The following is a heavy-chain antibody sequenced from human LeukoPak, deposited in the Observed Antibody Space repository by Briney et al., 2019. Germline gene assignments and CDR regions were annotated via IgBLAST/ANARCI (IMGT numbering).Heavy chain of an antibody. CDR3: ARAPPPITIFGVDKGWFDP. J-gene: IGHJ5*02. CDR2: IYTSGST. D-gene: IGHD3-3*01. Sequence: PSETLSLTCTVSGGSISSYYWSWIRQPAGKGLEWIGRIYTSGSTNYNPSLKSRVTMSVDTSKNQFSLKLSSVTAADTAVYYCARAPPPITIFGVDKGWFDPWGQGTLVTVSS. CDR1: GGSISSYY. V-gene: IGHV4-4*07.